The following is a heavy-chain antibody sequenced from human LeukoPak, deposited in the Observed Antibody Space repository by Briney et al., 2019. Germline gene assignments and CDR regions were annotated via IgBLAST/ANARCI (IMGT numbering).Heavy chain of an antibody. Sequence: SETLSLTCAVYSVTFSGYYWSWIRQPPGKGLEWIGEINHRGSTNYNPSLKSRVTISVDTSKNQVSLKLNSVTAADTAVYYCARGHIVVVVATTRSDAFDMWGQGTMVTVSS. D-gene: IGHD2-15*01. V-gene: IGHV4-34*01. CDR1: SVTFSGYY. J-gene: IGHJ3*02. CDR2: INHRGST. CDR3: ARGHIVVVVATTRSDAFDM.